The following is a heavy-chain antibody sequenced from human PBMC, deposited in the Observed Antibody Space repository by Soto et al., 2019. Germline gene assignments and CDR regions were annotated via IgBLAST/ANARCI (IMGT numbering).Heavy chain of an antibody. V-gene: IGHV1-24*01. J-gene: IGHJ3*02. D-gene: IGHD3-22*01. CDR1: GYTLTELS. Sequence: ASVNVSCKVSGYTLTELSMHWVRQAPGKGLEWMGGFDPEDGETIYAQKFQGRVTMTEDTSTDTAYTELSSLRSEDTAVYYCATDMYYYDSSGYPHAFDIWGQGTMVTVSS. CDR3: ATDMYYYDSSGYPHAFDI. CDR2: FDPEDGET.